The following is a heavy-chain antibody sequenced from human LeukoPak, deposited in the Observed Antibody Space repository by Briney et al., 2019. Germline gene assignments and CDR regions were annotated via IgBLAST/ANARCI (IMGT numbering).Heavy chain of an antibody. CDR3: AKGVAGSGYFDY. J-gene: IGHJ4*02. D-gene: IGHD2-15*01. Sequence: GGSLRLSCAASGFTFSSYAMSWVRQAPGKGLEWVSAISGSGGSTYYADSVKGRFTISRDNSKNTLYPQMNSLRAEDTAVYYCAKGVAGSGYFDYWGQGTLVTVSS. CDR1: GFTFSSYA. CDR2: ISGSGGST. V-gene: IGHV3-23*01.